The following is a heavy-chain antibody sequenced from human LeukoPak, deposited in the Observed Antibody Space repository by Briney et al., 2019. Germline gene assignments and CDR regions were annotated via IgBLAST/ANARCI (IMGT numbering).Heavy chain of an antibody. CDR2: ISGSGGST. D-gene: IGHD2-15*01. CDR3: AKPEGEVVTPYDAFDI. J-gene: IGHJ3*02. V-gene: IGHV3-23*01. CDR1: GFTFSSYA. Sequence: GGSLRLSCAASGFTFSSYAMSWVRQAPGKGLESVSAISGSGGSTYYADSVKGRFTISRDNSKNTLYLQMNSLRAEDTAVYYCAKPEGEVVTPYDAFDIWGQGTMVTVSS.